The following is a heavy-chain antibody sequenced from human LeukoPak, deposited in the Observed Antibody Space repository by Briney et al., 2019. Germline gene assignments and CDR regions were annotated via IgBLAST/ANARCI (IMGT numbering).Heavy chain of an antibody. CDR1: DFTVSSNS. V-gene: IGHV3-53*01. CDR2: TYSNGST. J-gene: IGHJ4*02. Sequence: QPGRSLRLSCAASDFTVSSNSMSWVRQAPGKGLEWVSVTYSNGSTHYADSVKGRFTISRDSSKNTLYLQMNSLRAEDTAVYYCATESYGATWGQGTLVTVSS. CDR3: ATESYGAT. D-gene: IGHD1-26*01.